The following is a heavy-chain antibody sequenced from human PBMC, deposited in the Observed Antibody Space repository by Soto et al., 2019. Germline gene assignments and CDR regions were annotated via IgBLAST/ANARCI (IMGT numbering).Heavy chain of an antibody. V-gene: IGHV4-4*02. Sequence: PSETLSLTCAVSGASISSEQYWTWVRRPPGKGLEWIGDIHHSGSTNNNPSLRSRLIMSVDTSKNQFSLNLNSVTAADTAVYYCARSFGWYAIDQWGQGTLVTVSS. CDR2: IHHSGST. J-gene: IGHJ4*02. CDR1: GASISSEQY. D-gene: IGHD6-19*01. CDR3: ARSFGWYAIDQ.